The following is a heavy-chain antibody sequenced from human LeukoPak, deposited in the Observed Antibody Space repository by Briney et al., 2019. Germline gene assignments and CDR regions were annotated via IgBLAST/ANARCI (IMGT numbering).Heavy chain of an antibody. CDR1: GYTFTGYY. V-gene: IGHV1-2*02. CDR2: INPNSGGT. Sequence: ASVKVSCKASGYTFTGYYMHWVRQAPGQGLEWMGWINPNSGGTNYAQKFQGRVTMTRDTSISTAYMELSRPRSDDTAVYYCARAAAGTPALDCWGQGTLVTVSS. CDR3: ARAAAGTPALDC. J-gene: IGHJ4*02. D-gene: IGHD6-13*01.